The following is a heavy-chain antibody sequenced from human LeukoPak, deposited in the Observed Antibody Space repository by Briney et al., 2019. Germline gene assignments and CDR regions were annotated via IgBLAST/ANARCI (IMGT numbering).Heavy chain of an antibody. CDR1: GFTFSSYG. V-gene: IGHV3-53*01. J-gene: IGHJ5*02. CDR2: IYSGGT. CDR3: ARGGYSSSFDP. Sequence: GGSLRLSCAASGFTFSSYGMHWVRQAPGKGLEWVSLIYSGGTYYADSVKGRFTISRDNSKNTLYLQMNSLRVEDTAVYYCARGGYSSSFDPWGQGTLVTVSS. D-gene: IGHD6-13*01.